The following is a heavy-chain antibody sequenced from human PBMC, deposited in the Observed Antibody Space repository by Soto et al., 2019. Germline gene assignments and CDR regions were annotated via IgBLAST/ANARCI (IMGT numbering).Heavy chain of an antibody. J-gene: IGHJ6*03. CDR1: GFTFSSYG. Sequence: QVQLVESGGGVVQPGRSLRLSCAASGFTFSSYGMHWVRQAPGKGLEWVGVISYDGSNKYYADSVKGRFTISRDNYKNTLYLQMNSLSAEDTAEYYCEKEGPVPKAHSSCYYSSEHYNYIDVWGNGTTVTVSS. V-gene: IGHV3-30*18. D-gene: IGHD6-25*01. CDR2: ISYDGSNK. CDR3: EKEGPVPKAHSSCYYSSEHYNYIDV.